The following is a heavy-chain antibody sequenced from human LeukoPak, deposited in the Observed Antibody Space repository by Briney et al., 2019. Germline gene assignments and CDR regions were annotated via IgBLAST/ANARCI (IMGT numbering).Heavy chain of an antibody. CDR2: ISAYNGNT. J-gene: IGHJ6*03. D-gene: IGHD2-15*01. CDR1: GYTFTSYG. V-gene: IGHV1-18*01. Sequence: GASVKVSCKASGYTFTSYGISWVRQAPGQGLEWMGWISAYNGNTNYAQKLQGRVTMTTDTSTSTAYMELRSLRSDDTAVYYCARVAPFYCSGGSCYLDVWGKGTTVTVSS. CDR3: ARVAPFYCSGGSCYLDV.